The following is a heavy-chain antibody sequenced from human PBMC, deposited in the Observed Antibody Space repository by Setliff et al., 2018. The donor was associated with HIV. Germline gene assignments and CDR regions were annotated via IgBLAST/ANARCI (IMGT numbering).Heavy chain of an antibody. D-gene: IGHD2-15*01. CDR3: ARDSRDIVVVIAPEPEPYYYYGMDV. CDR1: GDTFTSHA. V-gene: IGHV1-69*13. J-gene: IGHJ6*04. CDR2: IIPIFGTP. Sequence: SVKVSCKASGDTFTSHAISWVRQAPGQGLEWMGGIIPIFGTPNYAQKFKGRFTITADESTSTVYMELSSLRSEDTAVYYCARDSRDIVVVIAPEPEPYYYYGMDVWGEGTTVTVSS.